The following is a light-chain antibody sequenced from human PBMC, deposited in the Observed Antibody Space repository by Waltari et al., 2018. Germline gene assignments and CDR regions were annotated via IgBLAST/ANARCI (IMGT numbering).Light chain of an antibody. CDR2: NNN. CDR3: AAWDDNLRGV. V-gene: IGLV1-47*01. Sequence: QSVLTQPPSASGTPGQRVTSSCSGRYSNIGSNYVYWYQQLPGTAPKPLILNNNHRPPGVPDRFAGSKSGTSASLAISGLRSEDEADYYCAAWDDNLRGVFGGGTRLAVL. CDR1: YSNIGSNY. J-gene: IGLJ2*01.